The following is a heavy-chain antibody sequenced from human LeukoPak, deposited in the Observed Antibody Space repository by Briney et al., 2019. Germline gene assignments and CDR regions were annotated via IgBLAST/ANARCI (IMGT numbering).Heavy chain of an antibody. J-gene: IGHJ4*02. CDR2: ISSSGSTI. CDR1: GFTFSSYE. D-gene: IGHD3-22*01. V-gene: IGHV3-48*03. Sequence: GGSLRLSCAASGFTFSSYEMNWVRQAPGKGLEWVSYISSSGSTIYYADSAKGRFTISRDNAKNSLYLQMNSLRAEDTAVYYCARALYDSSGYYSHFDYWGQGTLVTVSS. CDR3: ARALYDSSGYYSHFDY.